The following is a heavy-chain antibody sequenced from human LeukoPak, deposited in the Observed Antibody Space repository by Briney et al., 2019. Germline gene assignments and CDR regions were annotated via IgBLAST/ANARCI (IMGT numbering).Heavy chain of an antibody. CDR1: GFTFSSYA. CDR3: AKSQFGGVFDGFDI. J-gene: IGHJ3*02. Sequence: PGGSLRLSCAASGFTFSSYAMSWVRQAPGKGLEWVSAISGSGASTYYADSVKGRFTISRDNSKNTLYVQMNSLRAEYTAVYYCAKSQFGGVFDGFDIWGQGTMVTVSS. V-gene: IGHV3-23*01. D-gene: IGHD3-16*01. CDR2: ISGSGAST.